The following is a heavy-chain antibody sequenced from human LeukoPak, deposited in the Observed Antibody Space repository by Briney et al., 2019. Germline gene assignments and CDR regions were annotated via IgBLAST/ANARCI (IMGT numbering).Heavy chain of an antibody. D-gene: IGHD3-10*01. J-gene: IGHJ4*02. CDR2: MYNAGTT. CDR3: AGGTYYGSGSRPGYLDY. Sequence: GGSLRLSCVASGFTFSSCAMSWVRQAPGKGLEWVSAMYNAGTTYYADSVKGRFTISRDSSKNTLYLQMNSLRAEDTAVYYCAGGTYYGSGSRPGYLDYWGLGTLVTVSS. V-gene: IGHV3-23*01. CDR1: GFTFSSCA.